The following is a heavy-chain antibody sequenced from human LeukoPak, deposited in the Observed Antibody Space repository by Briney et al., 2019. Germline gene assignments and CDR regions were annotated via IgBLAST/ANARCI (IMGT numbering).Heavy chain of an antibody. V-gene: IGHV4-34*01. Sequence: SETLSLTCAVYGGSFSGYYWSWLRQPPGKGLEWIGEINHSGSTNYNPSLKSRVTISVDTSKNQFSLKLSSVTAADTAVYYCARTFRESYYDFWSGYSTLDYWGQGTLVTVSS. CDR2: INHSGST. CDR3: ARTFRESYYDFWSGYSTLDY. D-gene: IGHD3-3*01. J-gene: IGHJ4*02. CDR1: GGSFSGYY.